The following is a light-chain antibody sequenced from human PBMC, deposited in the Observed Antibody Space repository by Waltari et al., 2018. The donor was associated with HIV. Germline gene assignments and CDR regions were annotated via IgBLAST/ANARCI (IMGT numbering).Light chain of an antibody. Sequence: SYELTQPPSLSVYPGQTARITCTGDALSMQSGYWYPQRPGQAPVLVIYKDRERSSGIPERFSGSSSGKTVTLTISGVQAEDEAAYFCQSTDRSGSYIIFGGGTKLTVL. CDR3: QSTDRSGSYII. CDR1: ALSMQS. V-gene: IGLV3-25*03. J-gene: IGLJ2*01. CDR2: KDR.